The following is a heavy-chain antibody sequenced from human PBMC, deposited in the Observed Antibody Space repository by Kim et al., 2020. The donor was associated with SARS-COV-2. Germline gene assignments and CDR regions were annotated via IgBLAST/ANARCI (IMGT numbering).Heavy chain of an antibody. J-gene: IGHJ4*02. V-gene: IGHV4-30-4*08. D-gene: IGHD3-22*01. CDR3: ARESYYYDSSGYGY. CDR2: IYYSGST. Sequence: SETLSLTCTVSGGSISSSSYYWGWIRQPPGKGLEWIGYIYYSGSTYYNPSLKSRVTISVDTSKNQFSLKLSSVTAAVTAVYYCARESYYYDSSGYGYWGQGTLVTVSS. CDR1: GGSISSSSYY.